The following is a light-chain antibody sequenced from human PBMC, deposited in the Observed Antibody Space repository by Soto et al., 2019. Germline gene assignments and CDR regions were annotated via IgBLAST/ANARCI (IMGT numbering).Light chain of an antibody. CDR2: DAS. J-gene: IGKJ1*01. CDR1: QSISSY. CDR3: QQSYSTPPVT. V-gene: IGKV1-39*01. Sequence: DIQMTQSPSSLSASVGDRVTITCRASQSISSYLNWYQQKPGKAPKLLIYDASSLQSGVPSRFSGSGSGTDFTLTISSLQHEDFATYYCQQSYSTPPVTFGQGTKVEIK.